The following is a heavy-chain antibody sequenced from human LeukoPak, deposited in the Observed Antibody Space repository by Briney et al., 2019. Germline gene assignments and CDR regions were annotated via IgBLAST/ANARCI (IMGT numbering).Heavy chain of an antibody. V-gene: IGHV1-18*01. D-gene: IGHD5-18*01. CDR1: GYTFTSYG. CDR3: ARAVEQGYSYGLYFDY. Sequence: GASVKVSCRASGYTFTSYGITWVRQAPGQGLEWMGWISAYNGNTDYAQKLQGRVTMTTDTSTTTAYMELRSLRSDDTAVYYCARAVEQGYSYGLYFDYWGQGTLVTVSP. CDR2: ISAYNGNT. J-gene: IGHJ4*02.